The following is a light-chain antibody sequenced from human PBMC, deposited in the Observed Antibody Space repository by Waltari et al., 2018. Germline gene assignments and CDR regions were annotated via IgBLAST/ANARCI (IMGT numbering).Light chain of an antibody. CDR3: QSYDRSLSAWV. J-gene: IGLJ3*02. CDR1: GSNIGGYY. V-gene: IGLV1-40*01. CDR2: ENK. Sequence: QSVLTQPPSVSGAPGQRVTISCTGSGSNIGGYYVQWYQQLPGTAPKLLIYENKNRPSGVSDRLSGSQSGTSASLTITGLQSEDEADYYCQSYDRSLSAWVFGGGTRLTVL.